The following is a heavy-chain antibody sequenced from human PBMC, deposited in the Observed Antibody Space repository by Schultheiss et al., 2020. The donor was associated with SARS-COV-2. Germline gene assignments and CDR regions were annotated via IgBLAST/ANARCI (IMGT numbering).Heavy chain of an antibody. J-gene: IGHJ6*02. Sequence: GGSLRLSCAASGFTVSSNYMNWVRQAPGKGLEWVSSITGSGSKTYYADSVKGRFTISRDSSKNTLYLQMNGLRAEDTAVYYCAKDLGAYYYYYGMDVWGQGTSVTVSS. D-gene: IGHD3-16*01. V-gene: IGHV3-23*01. CDR2: ITGSGSKT. CDR1: GFTVSSNY. CDR3: AKDLGAYYYYYGMDV.